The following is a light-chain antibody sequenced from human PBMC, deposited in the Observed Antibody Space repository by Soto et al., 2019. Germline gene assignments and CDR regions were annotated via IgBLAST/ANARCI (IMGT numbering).Light chain of an antibody. V-gene: IGLV4-69*01. CDR1: SGHSHFA. J-gene: IGLJ2*01. Sequence: QLVLTQSPSASASLGASVKLTCTLSSGHSHFAIAWHQQQPEKGPRYLMKVNSDGGHNKGDGIPDRFSGSSSGAERHLTISSLQSEDEADYYCQTWATGIVVFGGGTKLTVL. CDR3: QTWATGIVV. CDR2: VNSDGGH.